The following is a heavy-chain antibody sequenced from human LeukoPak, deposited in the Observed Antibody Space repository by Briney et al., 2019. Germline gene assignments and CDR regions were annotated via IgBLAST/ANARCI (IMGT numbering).Heavy chain of an antibody. V-gene: IGHV4-39*01. CDR3: ARQMNTVTADY. J-gene: IGHJ4*02. Sequence: KSSETLSLTCTVSGGSIGSSSYFWGWIRQPPGKGLEWIGSIFYSGSTYYNPSLNSRVTISIDTSKNQSSLRLSSVTAADTAVYYCARQMNTVTADYWGQGTLVTVSS. D-gene: IGHD4-17*01. CDR2: IFYSGST. CDR1: GGSIGSSSYF.